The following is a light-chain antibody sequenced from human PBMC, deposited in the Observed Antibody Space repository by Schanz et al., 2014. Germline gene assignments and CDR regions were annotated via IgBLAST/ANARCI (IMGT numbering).Light chain of an antibody. CDR2: GVS. V-gene: IGKV3D-20*02. CDR3: QQRNNWPLT. J-gene: IGKJ5*01. CDR1: QSVSSNY. Sequence: ETVLTQSPGTLSLSPGERATLSCKASQSVSSNYLAWYQQKPGQAPRLLIYGVSSRATGIPDRFSGSGSGTDFTLTISRLEPEDFAVYYCQQRNNWPLTFGQGTRLEIK.